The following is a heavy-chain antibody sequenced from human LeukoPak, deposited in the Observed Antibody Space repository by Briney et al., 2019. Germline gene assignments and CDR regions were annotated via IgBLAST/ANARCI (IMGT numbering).Heavy chain of an antibody. CDR1: GFTFSSYS. V-gene: IGHV3-21*01. CDR2: ISSSSSYI. CDR3: ASLGPGGSVAY. J-gene: IGHJ4*02. Sequence: GGSLRLSCAASGFTFSSYSMNWVRQAPGKGLEWVSSISSSSSYIYYADSVKGRFTISRDNAKNSLSLQMNSLRAEDTAVYYCASLGPGGSVAYWGQGTLVTVSS. D-gene: IGHD4-23*01.